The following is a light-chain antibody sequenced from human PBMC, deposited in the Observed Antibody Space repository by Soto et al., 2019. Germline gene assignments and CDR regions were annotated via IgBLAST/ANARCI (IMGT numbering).Light chain of an antibody. CDR3: QQYNNWPRT. CDR1: QSVSSN. V-gene: IGKV3-15*01. J-gene: IGKJ1*01. Sequence: EIVMTQSPATLSVSPGERATLSCRASQSVSSNLAWYQQKPGQAPRLLIYGASTRATGIPARFSGSGSGTEFTLTISGLQSEDFAVYYCQQYNNWPRTVGQG. CDR2: GAS.